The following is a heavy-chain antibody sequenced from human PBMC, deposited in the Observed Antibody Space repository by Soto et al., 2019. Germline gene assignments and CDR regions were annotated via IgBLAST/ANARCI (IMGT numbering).Heavy chain of an antibody. CDR3: ARGEPYGSGTNCLDV. J-gene: IGHJ6*02. CDR2: INHSGST. Sequence: QVQLQQWGAGLLKPSETLSLTRAVYGGSFSGYYWSWIRQPPGKGLEWIGEINHSGSTNYNPSLKGRVTISVDTSKNQFSLKLSSVTAADTAVYYCARGEPYGSGTNCLDVWGQGTTVTVSS. V-gene: IGHV4-34*01. D-gene: IGHD3-10*01. CDR1: GGSFSGYY.